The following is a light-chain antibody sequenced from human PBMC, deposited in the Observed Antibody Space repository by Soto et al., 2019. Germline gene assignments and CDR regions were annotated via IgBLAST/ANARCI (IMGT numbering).Light chain of an antibody. J-gene: IGLJ3*02. V-gene: IGLV2-14*01. Sequence: QSALTQAASVSGSPGQSITISCTGTSSDIGSYNYVSWYQQHPGKAPKLIIYDVSSRPSGVSDRFAGSTSGNTASLTISGLPGEDGADYYCSSYTSSSTWVFGGGTKLTVL. CDR2: DVS. CDR3: SSYTSSSTWV. CDR1: SSDIGSYNY.